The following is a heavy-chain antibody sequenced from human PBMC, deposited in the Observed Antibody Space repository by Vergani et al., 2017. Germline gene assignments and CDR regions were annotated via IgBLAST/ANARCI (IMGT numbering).Heavy chain of an antibody. V-gene: IGHV4-39*07. CDR3: ASYVLHYYDSSGSNWFDP. CDR1: GGSISSSSYY. D-gene: IGHD3-22*01. CDR2: IYYSGSP. Sequence: QLQLQESGPGLVKPSETLSLTCTVSGGSISSSSYYWGWIRQPPGKGLEWIWSIYYSGSPYYNPSLKSRVTISVDTSNSQLSLRLSSVTAADTAVYYCASYVLHYYDSSGSNWFDPWGQGTLVTVSS. J-gene: IGHJ5*02.